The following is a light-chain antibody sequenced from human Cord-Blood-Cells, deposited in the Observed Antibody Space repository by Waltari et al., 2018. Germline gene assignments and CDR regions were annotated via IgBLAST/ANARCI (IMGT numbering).Light chain of an antibody. CDR3: QQYGSSPPYT. CDR2: GAS. CDR1: QRVSSSY. V-gene: IGKV3-20*01. J-gene: IGKJ2*01. Sequence: EIVLTQSPGTLSLSPGERATLSCRASQRVSSSYLAWYQQKPGQAPRLLIYGASSWATGIPDRFSGSGSGTDFTLTISRLEPEDFAVYYCQQYGSSPPYTFGQGTKLEIK.